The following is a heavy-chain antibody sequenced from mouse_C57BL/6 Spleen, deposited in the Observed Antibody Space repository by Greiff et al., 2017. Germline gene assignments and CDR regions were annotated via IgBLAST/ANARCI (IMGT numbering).Heavy chain of an antibody. CDR2: INPSNGGT. J-gene: IGHJ3*01. CDR3: ARWGSSGYWFAY. D-gene: IGHD3-2*02. Sequence: QVQLQQPGTELVKPGASVKLSCKASGYTFTSYWMHWVKPRPGQGLEWIGNINPSNGGTNYNEKFKSKATLTVDKSSSTAYMQLSSLTSEDSAVYYCARWGSSGYWFAYWGQVTLVTVSA. CDR1: GYTFTSYW. V-gene: IGHV1-53*01.